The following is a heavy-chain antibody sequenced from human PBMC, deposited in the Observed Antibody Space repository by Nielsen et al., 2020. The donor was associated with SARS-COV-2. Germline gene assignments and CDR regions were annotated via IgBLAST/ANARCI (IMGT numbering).Heavy chain of an antibody. CDR1: GFTFSSYS. CDR2: ISYSSGSTI. D-gene: IGHD3/OR15-3a*01. V-gene: IGHV3-48*02. CDR3: LRGLVDY. Sequence: GESLKISCAASGFTFSSYSMNWVRQSPGKGLEWVSYISYSSGSTIYYADAVKGRFTISRDNDKNSLYLQMNSLGDEDTAVYYCLRGLVDYWGQGTLVTVSS. J-gene: IGHJ4*02.